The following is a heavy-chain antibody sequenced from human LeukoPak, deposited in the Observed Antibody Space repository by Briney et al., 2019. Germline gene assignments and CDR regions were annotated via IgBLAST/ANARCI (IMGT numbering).Heavy chain of an antibody. J-gene: IGHJ4*02. CDR2: INPNSGGT. Sequence: ASVKVSCKASGYTFTGYYMHWVRQAPGQGLEWMGWINPNSGGTNYAQKFQGRVTTTRDTSISTAYMELSRLRSDDTAVYYCARVGKGSDYFDYWGQGTLVTVSS. D-gene: IGHD3-10*01. CDR3: ARVGKGSDYFDY. CDR1: GYTFTGYY. V-gene: IGHV1-2*02.